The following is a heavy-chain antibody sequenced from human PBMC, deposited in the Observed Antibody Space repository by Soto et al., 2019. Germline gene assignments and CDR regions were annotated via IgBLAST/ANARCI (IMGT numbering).Heavy chain of an antibody. CDR1: GFTFGDYA. Sequence: PGGSLRLSCTASGFTFGDYAMSWFRQAPGKGLEWVGFIRSKAYGGTTEYAASVKGRFTISRDDSKSIAYLQMNSLKTGDTAVYYCTSSTRIAARAFDYWGQGTLVTVSS. CDR3: TSSTRIAARAFDY. J-gene: IGHJ4*02. CDR2: IRSKAYGGTT. D-gene: IGHD6-6*01. V-gene: IGHV3-49*03.